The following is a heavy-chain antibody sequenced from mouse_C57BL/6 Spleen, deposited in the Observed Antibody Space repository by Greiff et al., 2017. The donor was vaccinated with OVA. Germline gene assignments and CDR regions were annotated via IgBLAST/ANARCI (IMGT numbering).Heavy chain of an antibody. J-gene: IGHJ3*01. CDR2: ISDGGSYT. Sequence: EVNLVESGGGLVKPGGSLKLSCAASGFTFSSYAMSWVRQTPEKRLEWVATISDGGSYTYYPDNVKGRFTISRDNAKNNLYLQMSHLKSEDTAMYYCARDHYYGSSPFAYWGQGTLVTVSA. V-gene: IGHV5-4*01. CDR1: GFTFSSYA. CDR3: ARDHYYGSSPFAY. D-gene: IGHD1-1*01.